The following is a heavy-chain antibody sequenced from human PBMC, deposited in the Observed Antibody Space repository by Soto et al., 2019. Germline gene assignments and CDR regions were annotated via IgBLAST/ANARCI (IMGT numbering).Heavy chain of an antibody. CDR3: SRGLYYYDSSVYYFA. V-gene: IGHV3-21*01. CDR2: ISSSSTYI. D-gene: IGHD3-22*01. Sequence: EVQLVESGGGLVKPGGSLRLSCAASGFTFSSYSMNWVRQAPGKGLEWVSSISSSSTYIYYAESVKGRFPIARDNAKNSLFLQMNSLRAEEKAVYYCSRGLYYYDSSVYYFAWVQGTLVNVSS. J-gene: IGHJ4*02. CDR1: GFTFSSYS.